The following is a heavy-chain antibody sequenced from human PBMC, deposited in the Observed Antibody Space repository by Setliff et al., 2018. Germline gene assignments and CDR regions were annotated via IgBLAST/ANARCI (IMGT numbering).Heavy chain of an antibody. D-gene: IGHD3-3*01. Sequence: SETLSLTCTVSGVFISSSSYYWGWIRQPPGKGLEWIGSIYFSGGINYNPSLKSRVSISADTSKNHFSLKLSSVTAADTAVYYCAGNNAHLEWLFAWFDPWGQGTLVTVSS. CDR3: AGNNAHLEWLFAWFDP. V-gene: IGHV4-39*02. CDR1: GVFISSSSYY. CDR2: IYFSGGI. J-gene: IGHJ5*02.